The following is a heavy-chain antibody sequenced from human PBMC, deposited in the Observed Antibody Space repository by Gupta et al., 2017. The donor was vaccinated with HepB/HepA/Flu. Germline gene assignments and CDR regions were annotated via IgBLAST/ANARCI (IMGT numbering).Heavy chain of an antibody. CDR1: GYRFSSYG. CDR3: ARGSLGEFHY. CDR2: VNTYNGYT. J-gene: IGHJ4*02. Sequence: QVQLVQSGPEMKKAGALVKVSCRDSGYRFSSYGFSWVRQAPGQGLEWMGWVNTYNGYTNYQQKFRGRVTMTTDLSTATAYMELRNLTSDDSGVYFCARGSLGEFHYWGQGTLVSVSS. V-gene: IGHV1-18*01.